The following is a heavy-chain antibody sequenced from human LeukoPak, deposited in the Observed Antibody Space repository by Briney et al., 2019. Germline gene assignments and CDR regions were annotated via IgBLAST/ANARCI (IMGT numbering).Heavy chain of an antibody. Sequence: GGSLRLSCEVSGFTFSTYAMHWVRQAPGKGLEWVSGISWNSGSIGYADSVKGRFTISRDNAKNSLYLQMNSLRAEDTALYYCAKDKPKYYDFWSGRKYYYYMDVWGKGTTVTVSS. CDR1: GFTFSTYA. CDR2: ISWNSGSI. V-gene: IGHV3-9*01. CDR3: AKDKPKYYDFWSGRKYYYYMDV. D-gene: IGHD3-3*01. J-gene: IGHJ6*03.